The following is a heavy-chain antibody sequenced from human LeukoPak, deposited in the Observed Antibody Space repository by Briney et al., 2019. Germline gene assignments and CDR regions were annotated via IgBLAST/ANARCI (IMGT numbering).Heavy chain of an antibody. J-gene: IGHJ4*02. D-gene: IGHD6-19*01. CDR1: GFTFSSYA. V-gene: IGHV3-23*01. CDR3: ARDWFDSGWYLDH. Sequence: GGSLRLSCAASGFTFSSYAMSWVRQAPGKGLEWVSVISNSGGSTFYADSVKGRFTLSRDNFKNMVFLEMTSLRVEDTAVYYCARDWFDSGWYLDHWGQGALVTVSS. CDR2: ISNSGGST.